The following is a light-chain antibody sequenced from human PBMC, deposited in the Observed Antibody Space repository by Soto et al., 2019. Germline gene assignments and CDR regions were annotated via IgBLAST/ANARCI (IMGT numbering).Light chain of an antibody. Sequence: EVVLTQSPDTLSLSPGERATLSCRASQSVSRTYVAWYQQKPGQAPRLLIYDASSRATGIPDRFSGSGSGTDFALTISRLEPDDFAVYYCQEYGTSRTFDQGTKVEIK. CDR2: DAS. CDR3: QEYGTSRT. CDR1: QSVSRTY. J-gene: IGKJ1*01. V-gene: IGKV3-20*01.